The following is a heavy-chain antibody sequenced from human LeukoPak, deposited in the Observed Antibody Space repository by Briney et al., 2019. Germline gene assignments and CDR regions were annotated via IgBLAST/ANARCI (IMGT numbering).Heavy chain of an antibody. V-gene: IGHV4-59*01. CDR3: ARLGSGSYPPFDY. CDR2: IYYSGST. CDR1: GGSISSYY. Sequence: SETLSLTCAVSGGSISSYYWSWIRQPPGKGLEWIGYIYYSGSTNYNPSLKSRVTISVDTSKNQFSLKLSSVTAADTAVYYCARLGSGSYPPFDYWGQGTLVTVSS. D-gene: IGHD1-26*01. J-gene: IGHJ4*02.